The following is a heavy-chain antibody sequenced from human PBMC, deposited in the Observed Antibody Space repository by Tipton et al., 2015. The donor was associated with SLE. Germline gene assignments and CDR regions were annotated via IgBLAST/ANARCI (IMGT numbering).Heavy chain of an antibody. CDR2: IYHSGNT. Sequence: TLSLTCAVSGFSISSGYYWGWIRQPPGKGLEWIGSIYHSGNTYYNPSLKSRVSMSIDTSRNEVFLRLSSVTAADTAVYYCARHFGSSWPNWYFDLWGRGTLVTVSS. CDR1: GFSISSGYY. CDR3: ARHFGSSWPNWYFDL. J-gene: IGHJ2*01. V-gene: IGHV4-38-2*01. D-gene: IGHD6-13*01.